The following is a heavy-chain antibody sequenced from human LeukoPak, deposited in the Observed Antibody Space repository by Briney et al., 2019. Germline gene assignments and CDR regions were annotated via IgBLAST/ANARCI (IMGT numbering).Heavy chain of an antibody. V-gene: IGHV4-4*07. CDR2: IYTSGST. D-gene: IGHD3-3*01. J-gene: IGHJ4*02. Sequence: SETLSLTCTVSGGSISSYYWSWIRQPAGKGLEWIGRIYTSGSTNYNPSLKSRVTMSVDTSKNQFSLKLSSVTAADTAVYYCARVYYDFWSGYSGHSNLHYFDYWGQGTLVTVSS. CDR1: GGSISSYY. CDR3: ARVYYDFWSGYSGHSNLHYFDY.